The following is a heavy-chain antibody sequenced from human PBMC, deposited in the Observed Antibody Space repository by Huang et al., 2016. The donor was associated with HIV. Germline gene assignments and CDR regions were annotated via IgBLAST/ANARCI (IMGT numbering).Heavy chain of an antibody. J-gene: IGHJ6*03. Sequence: QLLLQESGPGLVKPSEALALTCAVSGGSIRSSDYHWGWIRQPPGKGLEWIGSIYYKGSTNHSPSLKRPVPIAVDTSKNLLFLNLTSMTAADTAVYYCARHREGPVAYYSGWGSHLNYMDVWGRGRTVVVSS. D-gene: IGHD3-10*01. CDR2: IYYKGST. V-gene: IGHV4-39*01. CDR1: GGSIRSSDYH. CDR3: ARHREGPVAYYSGWGSHLNYMDV.